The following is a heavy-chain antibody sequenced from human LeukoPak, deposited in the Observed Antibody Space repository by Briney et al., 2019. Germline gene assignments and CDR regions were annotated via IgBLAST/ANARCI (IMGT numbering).Heavy chain of an antibody. CDR3: ARQGSSGAFDI. V-gene: IGHV4-34*01. Sequence: SETLSLTCAVYGGSFSGYYWSWIRQPPGKGLEWIGEINHSGSTNYNPSLKSRVTISVDTSKNQFSLKLSSVTAADTAVYYCARQGSSGAFDIWGQGTMVSVSS. CDR1: GGSFSGYY. CDR2: INHSGST. J-gene: IGHJ3*02. D-gene: IGHD3-10*01.